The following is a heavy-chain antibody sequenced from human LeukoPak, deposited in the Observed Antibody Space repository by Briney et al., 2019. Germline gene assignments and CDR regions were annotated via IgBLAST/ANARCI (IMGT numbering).Heavy chain of an antibody. CDR2: IYSSGDT. Sequence: TLSIICSVSGDFIFSGSYKWRWLRPPAGGGLEGIALIYSSGDTKFKHSVKSRVTISLDTSKNQFSLKLISATAADTAVYYCAGRHSKQQPYYYYMDIWGKGTTVTVSS. D-gene: IGHD6-13*01. J-gene: IGHJ6*03. CDR1: GDFIFSGSYK. V-gene: IGHV4-61*02. CDR3: AGRHSKQQPYYYYMDI.